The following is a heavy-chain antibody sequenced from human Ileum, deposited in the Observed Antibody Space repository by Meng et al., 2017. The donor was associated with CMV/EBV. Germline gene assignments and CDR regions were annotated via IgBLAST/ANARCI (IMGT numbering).Heavy chain of an antibody. D-gene: IGHD5-24*01. CDR3: AREPPRGVHFDH. V-gene: IGHV1-46*01. CDR2: IYDSGGNT. Sequence: ASVKVSCKASGYTFTSYHIHWMRQAPGHRLEYMGVIYDSGGNTYKEQRFQDRLTMTWDTSTTTVHMELSSLTSEDTAVYYCAREPPRGVHFDHWGQGTLVTVSS. CDR1: GYTFTSYH. J-gene: IGHJ5*02.